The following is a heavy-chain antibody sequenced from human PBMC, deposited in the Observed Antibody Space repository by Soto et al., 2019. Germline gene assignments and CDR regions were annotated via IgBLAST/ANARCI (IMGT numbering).Heavy chain of an antibody. CDR2: INPNSGGT. CDR3: ARRTIFGVAYYFDY. J-gene: IGHJ4*02. Sequence: ASVKVSCKASGYTFTGYYMHWVRQAPGQGLEWMGWINPNSGGTNYAQKFQGRVTMTRDTSISTAYVELSRLRSDDTAVYYCARRTIFGVAYYFDYWGQGTLVTVSS. D-gene: IGHD3-3*01. CDR1: GYTFTGYY. V-gene: IGHV1-2*02.